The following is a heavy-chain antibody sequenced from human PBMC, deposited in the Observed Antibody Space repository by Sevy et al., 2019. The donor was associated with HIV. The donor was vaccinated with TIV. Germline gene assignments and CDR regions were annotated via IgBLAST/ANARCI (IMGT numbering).Heavy chain of an antibody. D-gene: IGHD1-26*01. CDR2: IKQDGSEK. CDR3: ARERGISFIVGATTGAFDI. J-gene: IGHJ3*02. V-gene: IGHV3-7*01. CDR1: RFTFSNYW. Sequence: GGSLRLSCAASRFTFSNYWMSWVRQAPGKGLEWVANIKQDGSEKYYVDSVNGRFTISRDNAKNSLYLQMNSLRAEDTAVYYCARERGISFIVGATTGAFDIWGQGTMVTVSS.